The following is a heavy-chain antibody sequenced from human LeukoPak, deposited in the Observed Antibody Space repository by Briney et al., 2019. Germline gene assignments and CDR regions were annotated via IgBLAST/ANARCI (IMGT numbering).Heavy chain of an antibody. CDR1: GFTFSSYS. V-gene: IGHV3-21*01. D-gene: IGHD4-17*01. Sequence: GGSLRLSCAASGFTFSSYSMNWVRQAPGKRLEWVSSISSSSSYIYYADSVKGRFTISRDNAKNSLYLQMNSLRAEDTAVYYCARDFGDYVPLVDYWGQGTLVTVSS. CDR3: ARDFGDYVPLVDY. CDR2: ISSSSSYI. J-gene: IGHJ4*02.